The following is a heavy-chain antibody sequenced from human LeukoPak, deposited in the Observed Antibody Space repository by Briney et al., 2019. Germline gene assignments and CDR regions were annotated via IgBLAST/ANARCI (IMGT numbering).Heavy chain of an antibody. V-gene: IGHV4-34*01. D-gene: IGHD2-2*01. CDR1: GGSFSGYY. Sequence: PSETLSLTCAVYGGSFSGYYWSWIRQPPGKGLEWIGEINHSGSTNYNPSLKSRVTISVDTSKNQFSLKLSSVTAADTAVYYCARVPATARRGYGMDVWGQGTTVTVSS. CDR3: ARVPATARRGYGMDV. J-gene: IGHJ6*02. CDR2: INHSGST.